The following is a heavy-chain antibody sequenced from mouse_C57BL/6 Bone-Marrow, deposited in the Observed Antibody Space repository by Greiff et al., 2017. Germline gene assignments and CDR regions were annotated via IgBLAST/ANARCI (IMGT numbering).Heavy chain of an antibody. D-gene: IGHD2-1*01. CDR3: TVYYGSYY. V-gene: IGHV14-4*01. CDR2: IDPENGDT. Sequence: EVKLQESGAELVRPGASVKLSCTASGFNIKDDYMHWVKQRPEQGLEWIGWIDPENGDTEYASKFQGKATITADTSSNTAYLQLSSLTSEDTAVYYCTVYYGSYYWGQGTTLTVSS. CDR1: GFNIKDDY. J-gene: IGHJ2*01.